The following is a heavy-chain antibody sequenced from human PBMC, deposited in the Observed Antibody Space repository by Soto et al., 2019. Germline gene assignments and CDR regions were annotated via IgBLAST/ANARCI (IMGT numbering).Heavy chain of an antibody. CDR1: GFSLSTSGVG. CDR3: AHVASYCGSGKLMDV. Sequence: QITLKESGPTLVKPTQTLTLTCTFSGFSLSTSGVGVGWIRQPPGKALEWLALIYWDDDKRYSPSLKSRLTIXXVXPXXHVVLTHTHLDPVDTATYYCAHVASYCGSGKLMDVWGQGTTVTVSS. CDR2: IYWDDDK. J-gene: IGHJ6*02. D-gene: IGHD3-10*01. V-gene: IGHV2-5*02.